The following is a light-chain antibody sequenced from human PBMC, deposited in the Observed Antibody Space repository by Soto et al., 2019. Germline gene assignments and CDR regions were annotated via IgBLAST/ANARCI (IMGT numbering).Light chain of an antibody. V-gene: IGLV2-14*01. CDR2: EVS. J-gene: IGLJ3*02. Sequence: QSVLTQPASVSGSPGQSITISCPVTSSDVGGYNYVSWYQQHPGKAPKLMIYEVSNRPSGVSNRFSGSKAGNTASLTISGRQAEDEADYYCSSYTSSSTRVFGGGTKLTVL. CDR1: SSDVGGYNY. CDR3: SSYTSSSTRV.